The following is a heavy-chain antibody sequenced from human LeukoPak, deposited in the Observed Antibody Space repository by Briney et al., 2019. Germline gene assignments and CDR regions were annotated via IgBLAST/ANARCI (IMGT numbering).Heavy chain of an antibody. CDR1: GGSISSYY. Sequence: SETLSLTCTVSGGSISSYYWSWIRQPPGKGLEWIGYIYYSGSTNYNPSLKSRVTISIDTSKNQFSLKLSSVTAADTAVYYCTRGRAYYDSTGYYYWGRGILVTVSS. D-gene: IGHD3-22*01. CDR3: TRGRAYYDSTGYYY. J-gene: IGHJ4*02. CDR2: IYYSGST. V-gene: IGHV4-59*01.